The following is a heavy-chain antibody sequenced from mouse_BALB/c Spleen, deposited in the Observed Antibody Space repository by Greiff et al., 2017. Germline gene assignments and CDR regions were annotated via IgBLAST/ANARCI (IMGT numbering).Heavy chain of an antibody. CDR2: INPSSGYT. J-gene: IGHJ4*01. CDR1: GYTFTSYT. V-gene: IGHV1-4*02. D-gene: IGHD2-14*01. Sequence: QVQLQQSAAELARPGASVKMSCKASGYTFTSYTMHWVKQRPGQGLEWIGYINPSSGYTEYNQKFKDKTTLTADKSSSTAYMQPSSLTSEDSAVYYGARGEVRRGGTAMDDWGQGTSVTVSS. CDR3: ARGEVRRGGTAMDD.